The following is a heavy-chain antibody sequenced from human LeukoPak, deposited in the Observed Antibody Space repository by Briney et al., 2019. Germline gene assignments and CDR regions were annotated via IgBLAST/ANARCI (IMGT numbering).Heavy chain of an antibody. D-gene: IGHD3-9*01. CDR2: IYYSGST. J-gene: IGHJ5*02. CDR3: ARDGESLTGYRYNWFDP. CDR1: GGSISSYY. Sequence: SETLSLTCTVSGGSISSYYWSWIRQPPGKGLEWIGYIYYSGSTNYNPSLKSRVTISVDTSKNQFSLKLSSVTAADTAVYYCARDGESLTGYRYNWFDPWGQGTLVTVSS. V-gene: IGHV4-59*01.